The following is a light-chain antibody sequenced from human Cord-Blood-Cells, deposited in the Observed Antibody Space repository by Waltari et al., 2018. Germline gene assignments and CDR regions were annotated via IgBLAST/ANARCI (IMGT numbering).Light chain of an antibody. CDR3: CSYAGSYTYVV. CDR1: SSDVGGSNY. J-gene: IGLJ2*01. V-gene: IGLV2-11*01. Sequence: QSALTQPRSVSGSPGQSVTISCTGTSSDVGGSNYVSWYQQHPGKAPKLMIYDVSKRPSGGPVRFSGSKSGNTASLTIYGLQAEDEADYYCCSYAGSYTYVVFGGGTKLTVL. CDR2: DVS.